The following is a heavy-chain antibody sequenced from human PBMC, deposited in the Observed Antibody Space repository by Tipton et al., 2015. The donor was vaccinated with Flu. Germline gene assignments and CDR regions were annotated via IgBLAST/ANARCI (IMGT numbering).Heavy chain of an antibody. CDR1: GGSISSSNW. CDR3: ARVDTAMPPNAFDI. V-gene: IGHV4-4*02. D-gene: IGHD5-18*01. Sequence: TLSLTCAVSGGSISSSNWWSWVRQPPGKGLEWIGEIYHSGSTNYNLSLRSRATISVDKSKNQFSLKLSSVTAADAAVYYCARVDTAMPPNAFDIWGQGTMVTVSS. J-gene: IGHJ3*02. CDR2: IYHSGST.